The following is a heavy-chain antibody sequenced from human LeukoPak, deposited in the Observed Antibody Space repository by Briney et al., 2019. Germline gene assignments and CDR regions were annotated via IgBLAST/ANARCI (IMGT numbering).Heavy chain of an antibody. CDR1: GGSISSGDYY. CDR3: ARENTANPYYFDY. J-gene: IGHJ4*02. Sequence: SETLSLTRSVSGGSISSGDYYWSWIRQPPGKGLEWIGYIHYSGSPYYNPSLKSRITISVDTSKNQFSLKSSSVTAADTAVYFCARENTANPYYFDYWGQGTLVTVSS. V-gene: IGHV4-30-4*01. CDR2: IHYSGSP. D-gene: IGHD5-18*01.